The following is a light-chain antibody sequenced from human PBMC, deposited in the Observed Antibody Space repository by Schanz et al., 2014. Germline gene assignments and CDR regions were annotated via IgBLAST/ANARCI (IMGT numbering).Light chain of an antibody. CDR2: EVS. CDR3: SSYGGSNFVV. J-gene: IGLJ2*01. Sequence: QSALTQPPSASGSPGQSVTISCTGTSSDVGGYNYVSWYQQHPGKAPKLMIYEVSQRPSGVPDRFSGSKSGNTASLTVSGLQAEDEADYYCSSYGGSNFVVFGGGTKLTVL. V-gene: IGLV2-8*01. CDR1: SSDVGGYNY.